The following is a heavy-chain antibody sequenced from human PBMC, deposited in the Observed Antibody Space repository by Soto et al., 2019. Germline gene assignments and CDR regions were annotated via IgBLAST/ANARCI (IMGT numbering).Heavy chain of an antibody. CDR2: IRQDGNEI. CDR3: ASVAARQAADY. CDR1: GFTFSTYW. D-gene: IGHD6-6*01. Sequence: EVQLVESGGGLVQPGGSLRLSCAASGFTFSTYWMSWVRQAPGKGLEWVANIRQDGNEIYYVDSVKGRFTVSRDNAKNSLYLQMNSLGAEDTAVYFCASVAARQAADYWGQGTPVTVSS. J-gene: IGHJ4*02. V-gene: IGHV3-7*05.